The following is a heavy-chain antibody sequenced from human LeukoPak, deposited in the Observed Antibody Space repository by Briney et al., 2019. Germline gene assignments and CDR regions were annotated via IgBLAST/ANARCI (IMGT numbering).Heavy chain of an antibody. CDR3: ARGSYYDFWSGFHQSYGFDI. V-gene: IGHV1-46*01. J-gene: IGHJ3*02. CDR1: GYTFTSYL. D-gene: IGHD3-3*01. Sequence: GASVKVSCKASGYTFTSYLIHWVRQAPGQGLEWMGIINPSDGSTSYAQKFQGRVTMTRDTSASTVYMELSSLRSEDTAVYYCARGSYYDFWSGFHQSYGFDIWGQGTMVTVSS. CDR2: INPSDGST.